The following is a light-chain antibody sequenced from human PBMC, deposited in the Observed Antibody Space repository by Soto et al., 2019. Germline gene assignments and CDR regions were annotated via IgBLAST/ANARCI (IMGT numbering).Light chain of an antibody. CDR1: QNINRW. Sequence: DIQLTQSPSTLSASVGDRVTITCRASQNINRWLAWYQQKPGKATKVLIYDASSLKSGVPSRFSVSGSGTEFTLTINSLQPEDFATYYCQQYDGNFGQGTKLEIK. J-gene: IGKJ2*01. V-gene: IGKV1-5*01. CDR2: DAS. CDR3: QQYDGN.